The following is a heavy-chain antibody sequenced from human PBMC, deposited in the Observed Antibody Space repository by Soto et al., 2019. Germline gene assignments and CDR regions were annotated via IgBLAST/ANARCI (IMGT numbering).Heavy chain of an antibody. J-gene: IGHJ4*02. CDR3: ARDTSHYFDH. V-gene: IGHV1-18*01. CDR1: GYTFITYW. Sequence: QVHLVQSGAEVKKPGASVKVSCEASGYTFITYWISWVRQAPGQGLEWMGWITPYNGKTNYAQKVQDRVTMTTDTSTGTAYLELSSLRSDDSAVYYCARDTSHYFDHWGQGTLVTVSS. CDR2: ITPYNGKT. D-gene: IGHD2-2*01.